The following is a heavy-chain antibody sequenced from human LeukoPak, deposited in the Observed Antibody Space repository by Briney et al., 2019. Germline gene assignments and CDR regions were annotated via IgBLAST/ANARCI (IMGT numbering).Heavy chain of an antibody. CDR1: GYSISSGYY. CDR2: IYHSGST. Sequence: PSETLSLTCTVSGYSISSGYYWGWIRQPPGKGLEWIGSIYHSGSTYYNPSLKSRVTISVDTSKNQFSLKLSSVTAADTAVYYCARQVVVNSKYFDYWGQGTLVTVS. CDR3: ARQVVVNSKYFDY. J-gene: IGHJ4*02. V-gene: IGHV4-38-2*02. D-gene: IGHD3-22*01.